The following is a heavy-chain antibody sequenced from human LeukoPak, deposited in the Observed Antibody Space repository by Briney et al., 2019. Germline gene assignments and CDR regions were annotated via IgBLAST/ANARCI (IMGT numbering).Heavy chain of an antibody. V-gene: IGHV1-8*03. D-gene: IGHD2-8*01. CDR1: GYTFTSYD. Sequence: ASVKVSCKASGYTFTSYDINWVRQATGQGLEWMGWMNPNSGNTGYAQKFQGRVTITRNTSISIAYMELSSLRSEDTAVYYCAREGHCTNGVCYTNAFDIWGQGTMVTVSS. CDR3: AREGHCTNGVCYTNAFDI. CDR2: MNPNSGNT. J-gene: IGHJ3*02.